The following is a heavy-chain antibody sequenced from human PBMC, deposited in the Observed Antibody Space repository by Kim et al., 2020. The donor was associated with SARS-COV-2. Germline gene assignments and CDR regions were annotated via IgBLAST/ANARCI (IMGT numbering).Heavy chain of an antibody. J-gene: IGHJ4*02. D-gene: IGHD3-22*01. CDR1: GYSLTSYW. V-gene: IGHV5-51*01. CDR3: ARLNTYYYDSSVSPLEFDY. CDR2: IYPGDSDT. Sequence: GESLKISCKGSGYSLTSYWIGWVRQMPGKGLEWMGSIYPGDSDTRYSPSFQGQVTISADKSISTAYLQWSSLKASDTAMYYCARLNTYYYDSSVSPLEFDYWGQGTLVTVSS.